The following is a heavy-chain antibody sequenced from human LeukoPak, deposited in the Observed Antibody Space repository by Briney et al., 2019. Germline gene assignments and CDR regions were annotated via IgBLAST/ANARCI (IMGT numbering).Heavy chain of an antibody. CDR3: ARGADSGYSSDN. J-gene: IGHJ4*02. V-gene: IGHV3-74*01. D-gene: IGHD3-9*01. CDR1: GFTFRSHW. CDR2: IDGDESAT. Sequence: GGSLRLSCAASGFTFRSHWMHWVRQAPGKGLIWVSRIDGDESATYYGDSVKGRFTISRDNAKNTLYLQMNSLRVEDTAVYYCARGADSGYSSDNWGQGTLVSVSS.